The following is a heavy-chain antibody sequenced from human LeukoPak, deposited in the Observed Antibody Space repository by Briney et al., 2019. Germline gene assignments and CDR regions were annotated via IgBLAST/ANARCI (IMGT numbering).Heavy chain of an antibody. V-gene: IGHV4-39*01. Sequence: PSETLSLTCTVSGASITSGPYYWGWIRQPPGMGLEWIGSISYSGTTYYHPSLKSRVTISVDTSKNQFSLRLNSVTAADTAVYYCIPYYYYSSRGWYFDLWGRGTLVTVSS. CDR1: GASITSGPYY. CDR3: IPYYYYSSRGWYFDL. CDR2: ISYSGTT. J-gene: IGHJ2*01. D-gene: IGHD3-22*01.